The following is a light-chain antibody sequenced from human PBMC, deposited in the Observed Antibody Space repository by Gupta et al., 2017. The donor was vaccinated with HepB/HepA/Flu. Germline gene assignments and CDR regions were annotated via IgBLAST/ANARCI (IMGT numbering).Light chain of an antibody. CDR1: EGIGDW. CDR3: QQDNKCPWT. Sequence: DIEMSQSPSTLSASVGDRVTITCRASEGIGDWVAWYQQKPGNAPKLLIYRAASLETGVPSRFSGSRSGTEFTLTISSLQPDDFAVYYCQQDNKCPWTFGLGTKVDFK. V-gene: IGKV1-5*03. J-gene: IGKJ1*01. CDR2: RAA.